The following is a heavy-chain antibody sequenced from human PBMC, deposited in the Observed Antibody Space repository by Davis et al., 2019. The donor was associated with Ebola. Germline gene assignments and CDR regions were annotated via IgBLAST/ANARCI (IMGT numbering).Heavy chain of an antibody. J-gene: IGHJ3*01. Sequence: PSETLSLTCAVSGISVSSSNWWPWMRQPPGKSLAWFGQVFHSGHTNYNPSLGSRVSLSLDKSNNQFSLQLTSVTAADTAVYYCTRGYGALWGQGKLVTVSS. CDR1: GISVSSSNW. CDR2: VFHSGHT. CDR3: TRGYGAL. D-gene: IGHD4/OR15-4a*01. V-gene: IGHV4-4*02.